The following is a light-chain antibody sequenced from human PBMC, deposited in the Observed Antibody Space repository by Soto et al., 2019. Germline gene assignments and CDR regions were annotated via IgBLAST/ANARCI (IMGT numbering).Light chain of an antibody. J-gene: IGLJ2*01. CDR2: STS. Sequence: QAVVTQEPSLTVSPGGTVTLTCASSTGAVTSGYYPNWFQQKPGQAPRALIYSTSNKNSWTPARFSGSLLGGKAALTLSGVQPEDEAEYYCLLYYGGPGVFGGGTQLTVL. CDR3: LLYYGGPGV. V-gene: IGLV7-43*01. CDR1: TGAVTSGYY.